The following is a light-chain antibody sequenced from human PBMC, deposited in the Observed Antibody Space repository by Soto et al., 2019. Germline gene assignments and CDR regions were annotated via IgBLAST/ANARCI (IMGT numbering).Light chain of an antibody. J-gene: IGKJ1*01. CDR2: GAS. CDR1: QSVFNNH. Sequence: VMTQSPATLSLSPGERATLSCRASQSVFNNHIGWYQQKPGQAPRRLIFGASFRATGIPDRFSGSGSGTDFTLTISRLEPEDFAVYYCQQYGSSPTTFGQGTKVDI. CDR3: QQYGSSPTT. V-gene: IGKV3-20*01.